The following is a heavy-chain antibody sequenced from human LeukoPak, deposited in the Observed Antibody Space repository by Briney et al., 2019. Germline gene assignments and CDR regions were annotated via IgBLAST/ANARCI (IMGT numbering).Heavy chain of an antibody. CDR1: GFTFSNYW. Sequence: GGSLRLSCAASGFTFSNYWMSWVRQAPGKGLEFMANIKEAGSEKYYVDSVKGRFTISRDNDKNSVHLQMNNLRAEDTAVYYCARDPPLYYYDSSGHWGQGTLVTVSS. V-gene: IGHV3-7*01. CDR2: IKEAGSEK. J-gene: IGHJ4*02. CDR3: ARDPPLYYYDSSGH. D-gene: IGHD3-22*01.